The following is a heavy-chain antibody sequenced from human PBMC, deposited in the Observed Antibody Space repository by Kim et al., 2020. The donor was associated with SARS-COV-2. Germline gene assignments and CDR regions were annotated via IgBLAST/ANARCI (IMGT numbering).Heavy chain of an antibody. D-gene: IGHD4-17*01. CDR3: ARAPYGGNPGDWYFDL. V-gene: IGHV4-59*01. Sequence: LKSRVTISVDTSKNQFSLKLSSVTAADTAVYYCARAPYGGNPGDWYFDLWGRGTLVTVSS. J-gene: IGHJ2*01.